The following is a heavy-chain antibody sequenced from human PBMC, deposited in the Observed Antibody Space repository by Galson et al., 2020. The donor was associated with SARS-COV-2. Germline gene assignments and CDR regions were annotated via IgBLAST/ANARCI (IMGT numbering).Heavy chain of an antibody. V-gene: IGHV4-34*01. D-gene: IGHD6-6*01. Sequence: SETLSLTCPVYGGSSSGYYWSWIRQPPGKGLEWIGEINHSGSTNYNPSLKSRVTISVDTSKNQFSLKLSSVTAADTAVYYCASWSLRIATRPGHGAFDIWGQGTMVTVSS. CDR2: INHSGST. J-gene: IGHJ3*02. CDR1: GGSSSGYY. CDR3: ASWSLRIATRPGHGAFDI.